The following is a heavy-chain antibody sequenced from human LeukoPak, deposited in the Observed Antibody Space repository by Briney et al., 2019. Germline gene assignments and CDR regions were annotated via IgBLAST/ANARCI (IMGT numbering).Heavy chain of an antibody. D-gene: IGHD2-2*01. Sequence: ASVKVSCKASGYTFTSYGISWVRQAPGQGLECMGWISAYNGNTNYAQKLQGRVTMTTDTSTSTAYMELRSLRSDDTAVYYCARDSCSSTSCYSFPRYMDVWGKGTTVTVSS. V-gene: IGHV1-18*01. CDR2: ISAYNGNT. CDR1: GYTFTSYG. CDR3: ARDSCSSTSCYSFPRYMDV. J-gene: IGHJ6*03.